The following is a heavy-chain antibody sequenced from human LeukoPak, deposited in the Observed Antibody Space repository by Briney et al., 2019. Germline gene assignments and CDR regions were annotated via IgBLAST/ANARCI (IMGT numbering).Heavy chain of an antibody. CDR2: ISGSGGST. J-gene: IGHJ4*02. D-gene: IGHD3-22*01. V-gene: IGHV3-23*01. CDR3: AKFLMNYDSSGYPDY. Sequence: GGSLRLSWAASGFTFSSYGMTWVRQTPGKVLEWVSSISGSGGSTYYGDSVKGRFTISRDNSKNTLYLQMNSLRVEDTAIYYCAKFLMNYDSSGYPDYWGQGTLVTVSS. CDR1: GFTFSSYG.